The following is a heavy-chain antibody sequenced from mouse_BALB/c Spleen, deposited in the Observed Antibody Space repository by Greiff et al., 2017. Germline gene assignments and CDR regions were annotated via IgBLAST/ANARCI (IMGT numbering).Heavy chain of an antibody. CDR3: ASDGPPFDY. Sequence: EVQLQQSGAELVRPGALVKLSCKASGFNIKDYYMHWVKQRPEQGLEWIGWIDPENGNTIYDPKFQGKASITADTSSNTAYLQLSSLTSEDTAVYYCASDGPPFDYRGQGTTLTVSS. J-gene: IGHJ2*01. D-gene: IGHD2-3*01. CDR2: IDPENGNT. CDR1: GFNIKDYY. V-gene: IGHV14-1*02.